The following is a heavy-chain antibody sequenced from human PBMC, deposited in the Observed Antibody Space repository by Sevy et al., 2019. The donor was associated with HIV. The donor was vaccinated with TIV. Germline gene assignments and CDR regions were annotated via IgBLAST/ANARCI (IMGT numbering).Heavy chain of an antibody. J-gene: IGHJ4*02. CDR3: ARDKFLRLGELSLLYY. CDR1: GFTCSSYW. CDR2: IKQDGSEK. D-gene: IGHD3-16*02. V-gene: IGHV3-7*03. Sequence: GGSLRLSCAASGFTCSSYWMSWVRQAPGKGLEWVANIKQDGSEKYYVDSVKGRFTISRDNAKNSLYLQMNSLRAEDTAVYYCARDKFLRLGELSLLYYWGQGTLATVSS.